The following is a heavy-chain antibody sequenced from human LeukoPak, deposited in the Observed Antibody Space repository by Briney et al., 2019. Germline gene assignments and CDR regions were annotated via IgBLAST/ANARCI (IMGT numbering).Heavy chain of an antibody. J-gene: IGHJ4*02. Sequence: SGTLSLTCAVSGGSISSSNWWSWVRQPPEKGLEWIGEIYHSGSTNYNPSLKSRVTISVDTSKNQFSLKLSSVTAADTAVYYCARDSTPYGHSGYWGQGTLVTVSP. D-gene: IGHD4-17*01. V-gene: IGHV4-4*02. CDR1: GGSISSSNW. CDR3: ARDSTPYGHSGY. CDR2: IYHSGST.